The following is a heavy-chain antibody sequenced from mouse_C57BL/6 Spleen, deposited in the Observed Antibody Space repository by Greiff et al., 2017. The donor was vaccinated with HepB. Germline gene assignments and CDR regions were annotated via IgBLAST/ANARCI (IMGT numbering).Heavy chain of an antibody. CDR1: GYTFTSYW. CDR3: ARMDRGGFAY. Sequence: VQLQQSGAELVKPGASVKLSCKASGYTFTSYWMHWVKQRPGQGLEWIGMIHPNSGSTNYNEKFKSKATLTVDKSSSTAYMQLSSLTSEDSAVYYCARMDRGGFAYWGQGTLVTVSA. CDR2: IHPNSGST. J-gene: IGHJ3*01. D-gene: IGHD3-1*01. V-gene: IGHV1-64*01.